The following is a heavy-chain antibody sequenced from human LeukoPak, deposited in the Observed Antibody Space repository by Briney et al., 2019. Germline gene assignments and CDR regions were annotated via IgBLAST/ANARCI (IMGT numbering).Heavy chain of an antibody. CDR1: GGSISSYY. Sequence: SETLSLTCTVSGGSISSYYWSWIRQPPGKGPEWIGYIYYSGSTNYNPSLKSRVTISVDTSKNQFSLKLSSVTAADTAVYYCARDIPGYSYGSAFDIWGQGTMVTVSS. J-gene: IGHJ3*02. V-gene: IGHV4-59*01. D-gene: IGHD5-18*01. CDR2: IYYSGST. CDR3: ARDIPGYSYGSAFDI.